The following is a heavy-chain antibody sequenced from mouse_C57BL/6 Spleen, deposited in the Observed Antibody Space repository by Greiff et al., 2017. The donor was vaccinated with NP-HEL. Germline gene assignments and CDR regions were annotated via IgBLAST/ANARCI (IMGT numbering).Heavy chain of an antibody. D-gene: IGHD1-1*01. CDR2: IYPRSGNT. J-gene: IGHJ1*03. Sequence: QVQLQQSGAELARPGASVKLSCKASGYTFTSYGISWVKQRTGQGLEWIGEIYPRSGNTYYNEKFKGKATLTADQSSSTAYMELRSLTSEDSAVYFCARDGYYGSSYGYFDVWAQGPRSPSPQ. V-gene: IGHV1-81*01. CDR3: ARDGYYGSSYGYFDV. CDR1: GYTFTSYG.